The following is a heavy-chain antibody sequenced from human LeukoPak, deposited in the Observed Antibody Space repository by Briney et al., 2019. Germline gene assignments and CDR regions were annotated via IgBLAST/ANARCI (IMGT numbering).Heavy chain of an antibody. J-gene: IGHJ2*01. CDR1: GGSFSGYY. CDR2: INHSGST. D-gene: IGHD3-22*01. CDR3: ARFQPRYDSSGYTPTYWYLDL. Sequence: SKTLSLTCAVYGGSFSGYYWSWIRQPPGKGLEWIGEINHSGSTNYNPSLKSRVTISVDTSKNQFSLKLSSVTAADTAVYYCARFQPRYDSSGYTPTYWYLDLWGRGTLVTVSS. V-gene: IGHV4-34*01.